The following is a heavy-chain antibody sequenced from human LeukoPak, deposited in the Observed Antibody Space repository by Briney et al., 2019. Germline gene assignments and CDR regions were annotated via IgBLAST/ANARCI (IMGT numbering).Heavy chain of an antibody. Sequence: SETLSLTHAVYGGSFSGFYWSWIRQPPGNGLEWIGETSHGGSTSYTPSLKGRVTISVDTSKKQFSLKLSSVTAADTAVYYCARHGEKYQLYWGQGTLVTVSS. CDR1: GGSFSGFY. V-gene: IGHV4-34*01. J-gene: IGHJ4*02. CDR3: ARHGEKYQLY. CDR2: TSHGGST. D-gene: IGHD2-2*01.